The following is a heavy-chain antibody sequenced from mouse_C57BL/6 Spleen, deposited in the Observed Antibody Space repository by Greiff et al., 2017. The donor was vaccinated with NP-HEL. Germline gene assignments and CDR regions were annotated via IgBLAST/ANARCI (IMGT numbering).Heavy chain of an antibody. Sequence: LQESGAELVRPGTSVKLSCKASGYTFTSYWMHWVKQRPGQGLEWIGVIDPSDSYTNYNQKFKGKATLTVDTSSSTAYMQLSSLTSEDSAVYYCASGSTMVTSYWGQGTLVTVSA. CDR1: GYTFTSYW. J-gene: IGHJ3*01. CDR3: ASGSTMVTSY. D-gene: IGHD2-2*01. CDR2: IDPSDSYT. V-gene: IGHV1-59*01.